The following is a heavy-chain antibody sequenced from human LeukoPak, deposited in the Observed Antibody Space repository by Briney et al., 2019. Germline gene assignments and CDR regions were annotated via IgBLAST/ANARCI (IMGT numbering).Heavy chain of an antibody. Sequence: PGGSLRLSCAASGFIFSDTPMIWVRQAPGKGLEWVSVIYSGGSTYYADSVKGRFTISRDNSKNTLYLQMNSLRADDTAVYYCARIYPRLAAAGNWGQGTLVTVSS. J-gene: IGHJ4*02. CDR2: IYSGGST. V-gene: IGHV3-66*01. CDR1: GFIFSDTP. CDR3: ARIYPRLAAAGN. D-gene: IGHD6-13*01.